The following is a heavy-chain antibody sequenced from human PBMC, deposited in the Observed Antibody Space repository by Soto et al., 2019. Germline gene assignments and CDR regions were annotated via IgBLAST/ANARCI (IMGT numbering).Heavy chain of an antibody. Sequence: QVQLQESGPGLVKPSETLSLTCTVSGGSISSYYWSWIRQPPGKGLEWIGYIYYSGSTNYNPSLKSRVTISVDTSKNQFSLKLSSVTAADTAVYYCARLQILGYCSGGSYVCNYYMDVWGKGTTVTVSS. CDR2: IYYSGST. D-gene: IGHD2-15*01. CDR1: GGSISSYY. V-gene: IGHV4-59*08. J-gene: IGHJ6*03. CDR3: ARLQILGYCSGGSYVCNYYMDV.